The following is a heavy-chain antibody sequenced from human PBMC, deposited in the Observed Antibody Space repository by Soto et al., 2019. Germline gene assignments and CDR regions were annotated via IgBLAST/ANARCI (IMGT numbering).Heavy chain of an antibody. CDR1: GYTFTTYW. J-gene: IGHJ4*02. CDR2: IDPSNSYT. CDR3: ARHKGLGPIPFDY. Sequence: CKASGYTFTTYWITWVRQMPGKGLEWMGRIDPSNSYTNYNPSFQGHVTLSADMSISTAYLQWSGLKASDTAIYYCARHKGLGPIPFDYWGQGTLVTVSS. V-gene: IGHV5-10-1*01.